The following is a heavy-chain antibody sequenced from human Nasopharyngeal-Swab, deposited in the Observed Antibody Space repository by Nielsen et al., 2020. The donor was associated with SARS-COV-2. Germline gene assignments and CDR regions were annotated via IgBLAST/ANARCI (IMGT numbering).Heavy chain of an antibody. V-gene: IGHV3-30*18. CDR1: GFTFSSYG. Sequence: GESLKTSCAASGFTFSSYGMHWVRQAPGKGLEWVAVISYDGSNKYYADPVKGRFTISRDNSKNTLYLQMNSLRAEDTAVYYCAKGRPPRGWSLEYWGQGTLVTVSS. J-gene: IGHJ4*02. CDR3: AKGRPPRGWSLEY. CDR2: ISYDGSNK. D-gene: IGHD1-1*01.